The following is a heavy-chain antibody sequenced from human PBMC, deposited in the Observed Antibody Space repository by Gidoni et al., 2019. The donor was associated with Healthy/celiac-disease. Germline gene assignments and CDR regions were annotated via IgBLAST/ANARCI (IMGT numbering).Heavy chain of an antibody. CDR3: RCGDYGGGGIDY. V-gene: IGHV4-59*08. J-gene: IGHJ4*02. Sequence: QVQLQESGPGLVKPSETLSLTCTVSGGSISSYYWSWIRQPPGKGLEWIGYSYYSGSTNYNPALKSRVTISGDTSKNQFSLKLSSVTAADTAVYYCRCGDYGGGGIDYWGQGTLVTVSS. CDR2: SYYSGST. D-gene: IGHD4-17*01. CDR1: GGSISSYY.